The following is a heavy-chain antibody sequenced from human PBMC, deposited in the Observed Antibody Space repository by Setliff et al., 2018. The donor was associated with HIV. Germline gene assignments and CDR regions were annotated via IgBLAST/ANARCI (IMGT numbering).Heavy chain of an antibody. CDR1: GGSISNYY. Sequence: SETLSLTCTVSGGSISNYYWSWIRQPPGKGLEWIGHIYSSGSTNYNPSLKSRVTISVDTSKNQISLKLSSVTAADTAVYYCARRMSSGYSYGSFDYWGQGALVTVSS. J-gene: IGHJ4*02. CDR3: ARRMSSGYSYGSFDY. V-gene: IGHV4-59*08. CDR2: IYSSGST. D-gene: IGHD5-18*01.